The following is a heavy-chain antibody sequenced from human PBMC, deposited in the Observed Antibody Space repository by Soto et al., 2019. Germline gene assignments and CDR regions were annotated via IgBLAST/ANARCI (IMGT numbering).Heavy chain of an antibody. V-gene: IGHV3-48*03. Sequence: DVQLVKSGGGLVQPGGSLRLSCAASGFTLSNYEMNWVRQAPGKRLEWLSHISSSGGSTYYADSVKGRFTISRDNANNSLSLQMSSLSAEDTAVYYCARGYSGGWSRGGYFDLGGQGSLVTVSS. CDR2: ISSSGGST. D-gene: IGHD6-19*01. CDR3: ARGYSGGWSRGGYFDL. J-gene: IGHJ4*02. CDR1: GFTLSNYE.